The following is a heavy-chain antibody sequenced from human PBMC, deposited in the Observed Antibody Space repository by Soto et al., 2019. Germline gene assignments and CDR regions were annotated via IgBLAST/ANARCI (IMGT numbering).Heavy chain of an antibody. CDR1: GFTFSSYG. CDR3: ASEYCSGGRCYYYGMDV. CDR2: IGYDGSKK. J-gene: IGHJ6*02. D-gene: IGHD2-15*01. V-gene: IGHV3-33*01. Sequence: QVQLVESGGGVVQPGRSLRLSCAASGFTFSSYGMHWVRQAPGKGLEWVAVIGYDGSKKYYADSVKGRFTISRDNSKNTLYLQMNSLRAEDTAVYYCASEYCSGGRCYYYGMDVWGQGTTVTVSS.